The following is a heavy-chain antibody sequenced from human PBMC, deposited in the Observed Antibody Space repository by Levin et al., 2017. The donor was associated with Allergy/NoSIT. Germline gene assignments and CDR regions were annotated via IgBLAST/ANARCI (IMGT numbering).Heavy chain of an antibody. CDR3: AKGLYGSGPGAYYFDY. CDR1: GFTFSSYA. Sequence: GGSLRLSCAASGFTFSSYAMSWVRQAPGKGLEWVSAISGSGGSTYYADSVKGRFTISRDNSKNTLYLQMNSLRAEDTAVYYCAKGLYGSGPGAYYFDYWGQGTLVTVSS. V-gene: IGHV3-23*01. J-gene: IGHJ4*02. CDR2: ISGSGGST. D-gene: IGHD3-10*01.